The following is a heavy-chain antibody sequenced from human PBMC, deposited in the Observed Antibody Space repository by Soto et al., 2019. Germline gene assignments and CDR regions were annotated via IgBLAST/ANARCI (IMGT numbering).Heavy chain of an antibody. Sequence: SGTLSLTCTVSGGSITSCGFSWTWIRQTPGKGLEWIGYTYKSGSAYYNPSLKSRVTISVDRSKNQFSLNLTSVTAEDTAVYYCARDYYGMDVWGQGTTVTVSS. J-gene: IGHJ6*02. CDR1: GGSITSCGFS. CDR2: TYKSGSA. CDR3: ARDYYGMDV. V-gene: IGHV4-30-2*01.